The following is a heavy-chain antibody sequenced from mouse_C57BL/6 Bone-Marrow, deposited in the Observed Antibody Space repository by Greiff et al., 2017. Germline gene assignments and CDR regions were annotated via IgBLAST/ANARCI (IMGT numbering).Heavy chain of an antibody. V-gene: IGHV8-8*01. D-gene: IGHD2-3*01. CDR1: GFSLSTFGLG. CDR2: IWWDDDK. J-gene: IGHJ3*01. CDR3: ARMDGYYEEVFAY. Sequence: ESGPGILQPSQTLSLTCSFSGFSLSTFGLGVGWIRQPSGLGLEWLAHIWWDDDKYYNPALKSRLTISKDTSKNHVFLKIANVDTADTATYYCARMDGYYEEVFAYWGQGTLVTVSA.